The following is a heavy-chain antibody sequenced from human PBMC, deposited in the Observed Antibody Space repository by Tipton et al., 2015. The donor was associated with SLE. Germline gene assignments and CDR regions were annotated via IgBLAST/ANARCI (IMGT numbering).Heavy chain of an antibody. D-gene: IGHD6-6*01. CDR3: ARHPSLIIAAPN. J-gene: IGHJ4*02. Sequence: TLSLTCTVSGASISSSSYYWSWIRQPLGKGLEWIGNNDYSGSTYYNPSLKSRVTISVDTSKNQFSLKLKFVTAADTAVYFCARHPSLIIAAPNWGQGTLVTVSS. CDR1: GASISSSSYY. V-gene: IGHV4-39*01. CDR2: NDYSGST.